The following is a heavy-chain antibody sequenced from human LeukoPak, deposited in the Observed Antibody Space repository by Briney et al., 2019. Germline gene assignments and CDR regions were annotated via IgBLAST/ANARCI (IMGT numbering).Heavy chain of an antibody. CDR3: AKDTRATTVTTFDY. J-gene: IGHJ4*02. CDR1: GFTFDDYA. D-gene: IGHD4-17*01. V-gene: IGHV3-9*01. CDR2: ISWNSGSI. Sequence: GRSLRLSCAASGFTFDDYAMHWVRQAPGKGLEWVSGISWNSGSIGYADPVKGRFTISRDNAKNSLYLQMNSLRAEDTALYYCAKDTRATTVTTFDYWGQGTLVTVSS.